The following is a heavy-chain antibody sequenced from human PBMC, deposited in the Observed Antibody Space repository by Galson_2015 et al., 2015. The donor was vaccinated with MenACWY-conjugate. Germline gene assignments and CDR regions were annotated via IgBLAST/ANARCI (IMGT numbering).Heavy chain of an antibody. Sequence: SLRLSCAASGFTFSSFAMSWVRQAPGKGLEWVSALSDSGGHTHHADSVQGRVANSRDKSLRKLDLQMNSLRAEDTAVYYCAKVAGYCSDYTCYSDYWGQGTLVTVSS. CDR1: GFTFSSFA. CDR2: LSDSGGHT. V-gene: IGHV3-23*01. J-gene: IGHJ4*02. CDR3: AKVAGYCSDYTCYSDY. D-gene: IGHD2-15*01.